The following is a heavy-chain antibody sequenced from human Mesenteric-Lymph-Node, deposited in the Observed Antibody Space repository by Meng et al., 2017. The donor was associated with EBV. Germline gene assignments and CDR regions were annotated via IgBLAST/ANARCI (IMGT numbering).Heavy chain of an antibody. CDR1: GGSFSGYY. CDR2: INHSGTT. CDR3: ARGYCTTTTCYALVFDP. V-gene: IGHV4-34*02. D-gene: IGHD2-2*01. J-gene: IGHJ5*02. Sequence: QVQLQQWGAGLVKPSXXLSLTCEVSGGSFSGYYWGWIRQPPGKGLEWIGEINHSGTTNYNPSLKSRVTISIDTSQNQFSLKMTSVDDVDTAVYYCARGYCTTTTCYALVFDPWGEGTLVTVSS.